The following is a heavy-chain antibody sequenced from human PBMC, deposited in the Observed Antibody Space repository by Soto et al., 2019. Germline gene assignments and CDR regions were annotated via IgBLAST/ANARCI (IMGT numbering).Heavy chain of an antibody. CDR3: ARGIATGQLDP. D-gene: IGHD2-15*01. CDR1: GYTFTRYT. CDR2: INPDNGNT. Sequence: ASVNVSCKASGYTFTRYTMNCVRQAPGQRLEWMGWINPDNGNTKSSQKFQDRVIITRDTSASTAYMDLSSLRSEDTAVYYCARGIATGQLDPWGQGTLVTVSS. J-gene: IGHJ5*02. V-gene: IGHV1-3*01.